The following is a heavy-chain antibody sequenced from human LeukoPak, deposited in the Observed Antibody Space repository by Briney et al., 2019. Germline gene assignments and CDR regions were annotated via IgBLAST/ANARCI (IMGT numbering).Heavy chain of an antibody. Sequence: GGSLRLSCAASGFTFSTYGMHWVRQAPGKGLEWVSFLQFDGNNKNYADSVKGRFTIPRDNSKSMLYLQMNDLRPEDTALYYCAKDRGSSVYVEHLDYWGQGTLVTVSS. CDR2: LQFDGNNK. CDR3: AKDRGSSVYVEHLDY. V-gene: IGHV3-30*02. J-gene: IGHJ4*02. D-gene: IGHD6-13*01. CDR1: GFTFSTYG.